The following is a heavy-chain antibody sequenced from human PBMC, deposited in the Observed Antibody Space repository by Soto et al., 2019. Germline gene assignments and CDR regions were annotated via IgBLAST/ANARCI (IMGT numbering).Heavy chain of an antibody. V-gene: IGHV3-9*01. CDR2: ISWNSGSI. D-gene: IGHD3-10*01. J-gene: IGHJ3*02. CDR3: AKDVIKLWFGELFFSAFDI. Sequence: HPGGSLRLSCAASGFTFDDYAMHWVRQAPGKGLEWVSGISWNSGSIGYADSVKGRFTISRDNAKNSLYLQMNSLRAEDTALYYCAKDVIKLWFGELFFSAFDIWGQGTMVTVSS. CDR1: GFTFDDYA.